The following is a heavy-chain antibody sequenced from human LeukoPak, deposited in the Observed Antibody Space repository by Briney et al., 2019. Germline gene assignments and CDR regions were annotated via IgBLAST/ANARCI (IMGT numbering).Heavy chain of an antibody. CDR3: ARESTEMTNYGMDV. CDR2: ISGSGGST. Sequence: GGSLRLSCAASGFTFSSYAMSWVRQAPGKGLEWVSAISGSGGSTYYADSVKGRFTISRDNSKNTLYLQMNSLRAEDTAVYYCARESTEMTNYGMDVWGQGTTVTVSS. V-gene: IGHV3-23*01. J-gene: IGHJ6*02. CDR1: GFTFSSYA. D-gene: IGHD5/OR15-5a*01.